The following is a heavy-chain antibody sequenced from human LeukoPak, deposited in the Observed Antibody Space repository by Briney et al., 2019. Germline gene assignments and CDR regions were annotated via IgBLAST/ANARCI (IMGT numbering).Heavy chain of an antibody. Sequence: ASVKVSCKASGYTFTSYYMHWVRQAPGQGLEWMGIINPSGGSTSYAQKFQGRVTMTRDTSTSTVYMELSILRSEDTAVYYCARGDDFWSGPPTPYFDYWGQGTLVTVSS. D-gene: IGHD3-3*01. CDR1: GYTFTSYY. CDR3: ARGDDFWSGPPTPYFDY. CDR2: INPSGGST. V-gene: IGHV1-46*01. J-gene: IGHJ4*02.